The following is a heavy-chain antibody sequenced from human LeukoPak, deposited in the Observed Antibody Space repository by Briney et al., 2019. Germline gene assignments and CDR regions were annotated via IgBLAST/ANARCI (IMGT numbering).Heavy chain of an antibody. D-gene: IGHD4-17*01. Sequence: SVKVSCKASGGTFSSYAISWVRQAPGQGLEWMGGIIPIFGTANYAQKFQGRVTITADESTSTAYMELSSLRSEDTAVYYCARAPSGGDYPRYHYYYMDVWGKGTTVTVSS. J-gene: IGHJ6*03. CDR1: GGTFSSYA. V-gene: IGHV1-69*13. CDR2: IIPIFGTA. CDR3: ARAPSGGDYPRYHYYYMDV.